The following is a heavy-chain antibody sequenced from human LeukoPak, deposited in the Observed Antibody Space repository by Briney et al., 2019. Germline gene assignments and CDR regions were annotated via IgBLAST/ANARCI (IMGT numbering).Heavy chain of an antibody. J-gene: IGHJ4*02. CDR3: AKVGYSGYEDFDY. V-gene: IGHV3-30*04. Sequence: QPGRSLRLSCAASGFTFSRYGMHWVRQAPGKGLEWVTSISYDGSNKYYADSVKGRFTISRDNSNNTLYLQMNSLRAEDTAVYYCAKVGYSGYEDFDYWGQGTLVTVSS. CDR1: GFTFSRYG. CDR2: ISYDGSNK. D-gene: IGHD5-12*01.